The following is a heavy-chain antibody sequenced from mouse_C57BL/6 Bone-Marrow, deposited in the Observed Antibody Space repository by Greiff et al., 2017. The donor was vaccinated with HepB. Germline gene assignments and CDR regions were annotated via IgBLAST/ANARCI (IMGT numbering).Heavy chain of an antibody. D-gene: IGHD6-1*01. CDR1: GYTFTSYG. Sequence: QVQLQQSGAELARPGASVKLSCKASGYTFTSYGISWVKQRTGQGLEWIGEIYPRSGNTYYNEKFKGKATLTAAKSSSTAYMELRSLTSEDSAVYFCARPSLLRYFDVWGTGTTVTVSS. CDR3: ARPSLLRYFDV. CDR2: IYPRSGNT. J-gene: IGHJ1*03. V-gene: IGHV1-81*01.